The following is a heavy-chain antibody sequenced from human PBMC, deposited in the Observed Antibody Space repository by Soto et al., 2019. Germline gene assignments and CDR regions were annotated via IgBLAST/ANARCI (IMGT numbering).Heavy chain of an antibody. CDR1: GGSFSGYY. Sequence: QVQLQQWGAGLLKPSETLSLTCAVYGGSFSGYYWSWIRQPPGRGLEWIGEINHSGSTNYNPSLKSRVTISVDTSKNQFSLELSSVTAADTAVYYCARGRRGLSGGYNWFDPWGQGTMVTVSS. D-gene: IGHD1-26*01. CDR2: INHSGST. CDR3: ARGRRGLSGGYNWFDP. J-gene: IGHJ5*02. V-gene: IGHV4-34*01.